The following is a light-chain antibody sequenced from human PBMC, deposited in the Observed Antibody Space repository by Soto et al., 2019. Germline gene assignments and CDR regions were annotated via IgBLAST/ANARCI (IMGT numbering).Light chain of an antibody. CDR3: QVWDSTSDHVV. V-gene: IGLV3-21*02. J-gene: IGLJ2*01. Sequence: SYELTQPPSVSVAQGPTAKITCGGNNIARKSVHWYQQKPGQAPALVVYDDSVRPSGIPERFSGSNSGNTATLTISRVEAGDEADYYCQVWDSTSDHVVFGGGTKLTVL. CDR1: NIARKS. CDR2: DDS.